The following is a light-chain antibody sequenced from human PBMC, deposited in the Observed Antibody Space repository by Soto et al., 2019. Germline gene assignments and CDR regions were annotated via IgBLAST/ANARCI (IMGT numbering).Light chain of an antibody. J-gene: IGKJ1*01. CDR2: TTS. CDR3: QQSYSRPRT. Sequence: DIQMTQSPSSLSASVGDRVTITFRASQSISTYLNWYLQKPGKAPNLLIYTTSILESGVPSRFSGSGSGTDFTLTISSLQPEDFATYFCQQSYSRPRTFGQGTKVDI. CDR1: QSISTY. V-gene: IGKV1-39*01.